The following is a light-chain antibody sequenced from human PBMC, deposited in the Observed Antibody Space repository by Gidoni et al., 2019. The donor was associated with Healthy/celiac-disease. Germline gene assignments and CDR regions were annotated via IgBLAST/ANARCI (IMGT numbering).Light chain of an antibody. V-gene: IGKV2-28*01. CDR2: LGA. CDR3: MQARQTPRLT. Sequence: IVMTQSPLSLPVTPGEPASISCRSSQSLLHSNGYNYLDWYLQKPGQSPQLLIYLGANRAYRVPERLSGSRAGTEFTLKISRVEDEDVGVYYCMQARQTPRLTFGGXTKVEIK. CDR1: QSLLHSNGYNY. J-gene: IGKJ4*01.